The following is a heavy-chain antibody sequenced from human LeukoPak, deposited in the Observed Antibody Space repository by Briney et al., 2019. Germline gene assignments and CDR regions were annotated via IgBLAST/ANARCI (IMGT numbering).Heavy chain of an antibody. D-gene: IGHD2-15*01. CDR1: GFTFDNYA. CDR3: ARDLGLGYWDP. V-gene: IGHV3-23*01. J-gene: IGHJ5*02. CDR2: IRGSCGST. Sequence: GGSLRLSCAAPGFTFDNYAMSRVRPALGKGREGVWTIRGSCGSTYYADSVKRRFTISRDNPKNTLYLQMNRLRAEDTAVYYCARDLGLGYWDPWGQGTLVTVSS.